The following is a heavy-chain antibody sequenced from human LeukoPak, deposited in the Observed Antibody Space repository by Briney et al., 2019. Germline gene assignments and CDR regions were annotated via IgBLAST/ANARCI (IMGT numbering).Heavy chain of an antibody. CDR1: GFTFSTHA. V-gene: IGHV3-23*01. CDR2: ISYGGDIT. CDR3: AKELRSGGVVTNFDY. J-gene: IGHJ4*02. Sequence: PGGSLRLSCAASGFTFSTHAMSWVRQAPGKGLEWVAAISYGGDITFYAPSVQGRFTISRDNSKDTLYVQMDSLRAEDTAIYYCAKELRSGGVVTNFDYWGQGTLVSVSP. D-gene: IGHD4-23*01.